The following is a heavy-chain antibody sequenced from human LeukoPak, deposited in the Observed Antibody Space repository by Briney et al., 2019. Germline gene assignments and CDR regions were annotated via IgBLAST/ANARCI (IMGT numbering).Heavy chain of an antibody. CDR1: GGSISSGSYY. CDR2: IYTSGST. J-gene: IGHJ4*02. Sequence: SETLSLTCTVSGGSISSGSYYWSWIRQPAGKGLEWIGRIYTSGSTNYNPSLKSRVTISVDTSKNQFSLKLSSVTAADTAVYYCARGLPSCYYGSGSSFDYWGQGTLVTVSS. D-gene: IGHD3-10*01. V-gene: IGHV4-61*02. CDR3: ARGLPSCYYGSGSSFDY.